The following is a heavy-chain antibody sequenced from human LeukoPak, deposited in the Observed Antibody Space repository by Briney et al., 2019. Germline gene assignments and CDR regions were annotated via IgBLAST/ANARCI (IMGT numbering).Heavy chain of an antibody. CDR1: GGSISSGGYS. V-gene: IGHV4-30-2*01. CDR2: IYHSGST. D-gene: IGHD3-22*01. Sequence: SQTLSLTCAVSGGSISSGGYSWSWIRQPPGKGLEWIGHIYHSGSTYYNPSLKSRVTISVDRSKNQFSLKLSSVTAADTAVYYCASSSGSGFLFDYWGQGTLVTVSS. J-gene: IGHJ4*02. CDR3: ASSSGSGFLFDY.